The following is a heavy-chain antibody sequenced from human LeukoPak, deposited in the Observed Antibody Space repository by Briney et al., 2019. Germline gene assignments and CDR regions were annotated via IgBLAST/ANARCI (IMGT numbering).Heavy chain of an antibody. J-gene: IGHJ3*02. Sequence: PSETLSLTCTIIGDSSTHYWTWIRQPAGKGLEWIGRLSTTGSADYNPSLKSRITTSIDTSKNQFFLKLNSVTAADTAVYYCARDSFGVNAFSIWGQGTVVTVSS. CDR2: LSTTGSA. CDR3: ARDSFGVNAFSI. V-gene: IGHV4-4*07. D-gene: IGHD3-10*01. CDR1: GDSSTHY.